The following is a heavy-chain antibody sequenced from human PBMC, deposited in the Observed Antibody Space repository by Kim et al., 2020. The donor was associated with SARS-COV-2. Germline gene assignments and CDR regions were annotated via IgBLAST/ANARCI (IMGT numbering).Heavy chain of an antibody. CDR1: GFTFSRYG. CDR3: ARDLRLEYSSAPDYFDY. J-gene: IGHJ4*01. CDR2: IWYDGSNK. D-gene: IGHD6-6*01. Sequence: GGSLRLSCAASGFTFSRYGMHWVRQAPGKGLEWVAVIWYDGSNKYYADSVKGRFTISRDNSKHTLYLQMNSLRVEDTAVYYCARDLRLEYSSAPDYFDY. V-gene: IGHV3-33*01.